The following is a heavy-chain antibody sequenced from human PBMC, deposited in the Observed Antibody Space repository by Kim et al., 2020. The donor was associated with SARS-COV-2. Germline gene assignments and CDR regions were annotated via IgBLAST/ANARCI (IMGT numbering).Heavy chain of an antibody. CDR3: ARERRGGGNSDY. Sequence: SETLSLTCAVYGGSFSGYYWSWIRQPPGKGLEWIGEINHSGSTNYNPSLKSRVTISVDTSKNQFSLKLSSVTAADTAVYYCARERRGGGNSDYWGQGTLV. D-gene: IGHD3-16*01. CDR1: GGSFSGYY. J-gene: IGHJ4*02. V-gene: IGHV4-34*01. CDR2: INHSGST.